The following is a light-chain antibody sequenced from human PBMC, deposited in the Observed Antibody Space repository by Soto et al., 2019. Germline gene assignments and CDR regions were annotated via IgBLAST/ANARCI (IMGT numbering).Light chain of an antibody. CDR2: GAF. V-gene: IGKV3-15*01. Sequence: EILMTQSRVTLSVSPGDRVTLSCRASRNINRKVAWYQQKPGQAPRLLISGAFTRATGIPTRFSGSGSGTESTLTITNLQSEDFAVYYCQQYYDYPPLIFAGGTKVEIK. CDR1: RNINRK. J-gene: IGKJ4*01. CDR3: QQYYDYPPLI.